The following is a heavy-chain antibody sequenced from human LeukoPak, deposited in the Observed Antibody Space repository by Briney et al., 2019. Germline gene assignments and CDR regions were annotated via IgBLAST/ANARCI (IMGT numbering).Heavy chain of an antibody. J-gene: IGHJ6*03. CDR3: ARQFAVVVAATHRPYYYYMDV. CDR2: IYYSGST. D-gene: IGHD2-15*01. Sequence: SETLSLTCTVSGGSISSSSYYWGWIRQPPGKGLEWIGSIYYSGSTYYNPSLKSRVTISVDTSKNQFSLKLSSVTAADTAVYYCARQFAVVVAATHRPYYYYMDVWGKGTTVTISS. V-gene: IGHV4-39*01. CDR1: GGSISSSSYY.